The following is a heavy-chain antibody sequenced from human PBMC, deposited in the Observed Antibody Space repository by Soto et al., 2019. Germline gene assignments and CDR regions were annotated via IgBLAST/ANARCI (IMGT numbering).Heavy chain of an antibody. CDR3: ASWTTVRGLYSFAS. CDR2: IYYSGST. J-gene: IGHJ4*02. D-gene: IGHD4-17*01. V-gene: IGHV4-31*02. Sequence: LCGGSISSGGYYWSWIRQHPGKGLEWIGYIYYSGSTYYNPSLKSRVTISVDTSKNQFSLKLSSVTAADTAVYYCASWTTVRGLYSFASGGQGPLSPVS. CDR1: GGSISSGGYY.